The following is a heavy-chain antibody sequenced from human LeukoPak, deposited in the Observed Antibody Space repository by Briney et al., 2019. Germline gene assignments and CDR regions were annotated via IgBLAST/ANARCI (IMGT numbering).Heavy chain of an antibody. V-gene: IGHV3-30*19. J-gene: IGHJ4*02. Sequence: GRSLRLSCAASGFSFKDTGMHWVRQAPGKGLEWVAVISYDGSNKYYADSVKGRFTISRDNSKNTLYLQMNSLRAEDTAVYYCARVSSGFLPDYWGQGTLVTVSS. D-gene: IGHD3-10*01. CDR3: ARVSSGFLPDY. CDR1: GFSFKDTG. CDR2: ISYDGSNK.